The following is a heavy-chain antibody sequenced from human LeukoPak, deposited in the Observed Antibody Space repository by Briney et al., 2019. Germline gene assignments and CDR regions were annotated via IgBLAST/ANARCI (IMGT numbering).Heavy chain of an antibody. J-gene: IGHJ4*02. CDR1: GYTFTGYY. CDR3: ALATKSTVDY. V-gene: IGHV1-46*01. D-gene: IGHD5-12*01. CDR2: INPSGGST. Sequence: GASVKVSCKASGYTFTGYYMHWVRQAPGQGLEWMGWINPSGGSTSYAQKFQGRVTMTRDTSTSTVYMELSSLRSEDTAVYYCALATKSTVDYWGQGTLVTVSS.